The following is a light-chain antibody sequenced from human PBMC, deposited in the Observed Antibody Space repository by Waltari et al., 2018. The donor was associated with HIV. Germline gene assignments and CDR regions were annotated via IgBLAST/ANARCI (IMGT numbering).Light chain of an antibody. CDR3: QQSYSIPWT. CDR1: QGISSY. CDR2: AAS. Sequence: DIQMTQSPPSLSASVGDRVTITCRASQGISSYLNWYQQKPGTAPKLLIYAASSLQSGVPAMFSGSGSDTDVTLTISSLQPEDFTTYYCQQSYSIPWTFGQGTKVE. V-gene: IGKV1-39*01. J-gene: IGKJ1*01.